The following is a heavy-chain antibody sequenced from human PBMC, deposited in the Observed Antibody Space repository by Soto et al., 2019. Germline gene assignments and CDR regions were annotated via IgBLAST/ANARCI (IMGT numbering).Heavy chain of an antibody. D-gene: IGHD4-4*01. CDR1: GYTFTGYY. Sequence: VASVKVSCKASGYTFTGYYMHWVRQAPGQGLEWMGWINPNSGGTNYAQKFQGWVTMTRDTSISTAYMELSRLRSDDTAVYYCARVYSNDHYGMDVWGQGTTVTVSS. CDR2: INPNSGGT. CDR3: ARVYSNDHYGMDV. J-gene: IGHJ6*02. V-gene: IGHV1-2*04.